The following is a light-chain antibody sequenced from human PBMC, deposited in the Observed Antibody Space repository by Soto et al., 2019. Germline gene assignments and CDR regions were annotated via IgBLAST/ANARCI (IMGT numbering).Light chain of an antibody. CDR1: TGAVTNGHY. CDR3: LLSYNGPYV. Sequence: QAVVTQGPSLTVSPGGTVTLTCGSSTGAVTNGHYPYWFQQKPGQAPRTLIYDTTNRHSWTPARFSGPLLGGKAALTLSGAQPEDEAEYYCLLSYNGPYVFGTGTKVTVL. V-gene: IGLV7-46*01. J-gene: IGLJ1*01. CDR2: DTT.